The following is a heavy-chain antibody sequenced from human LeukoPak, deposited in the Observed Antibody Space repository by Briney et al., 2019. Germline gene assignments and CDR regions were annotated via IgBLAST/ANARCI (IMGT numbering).Heavy chain of an antibody. J-gene: IGHJ5*02. CDR3: ARVSCSSTSCYYNWFDP. V-gene: IGHV4-4*07. CDR2: IYTSGST. D-gene: IGHD2-2*01. Sequence: SETLSLTCTVSGGSISSNYWSWIRQPAGKGLEWIGRIYTSGSTNYNPSLKSRVTMSVDTSKNQFSLKLSSVTAADTAVYYCARVSCSSTSCYYNWFDPRGQGTLVTVSS. CDR1: GGSISSNY.